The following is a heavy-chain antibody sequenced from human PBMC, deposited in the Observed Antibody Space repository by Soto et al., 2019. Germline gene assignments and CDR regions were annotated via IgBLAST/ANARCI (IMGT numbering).Heavy chain of an antibody. V-gene: IGHV3-30*18. CDR3: AKDPSDYYYHGMDV. Sequence: PGGSLRLSCAASGFTFSSYGMHWVRQAPGKGLEWVAVISYDGSNKYYADSVKGRFTISRDNSKNTLYLQMNSLRAEDTAVYYCAKDPSDYYYHGMDVWGQGTTVTVSS. CDR1: GFTFSSYG. J-gene: IGHJ6*02. CDR2: ISYDGSNK.